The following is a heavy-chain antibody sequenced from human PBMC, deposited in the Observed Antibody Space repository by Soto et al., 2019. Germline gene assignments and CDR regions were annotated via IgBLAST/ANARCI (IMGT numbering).Heavy chain of an antibody. CDR3: ARHVPAAGYYYGMDV. CDR2: IIPIFGTA. V-gene: IGHV1-69*12. J-gene: IGHJ6*02. CDR1: GGTFSSYA. D-gene: IGHD2-2*01. Sequence: QVQLVEWGDEVKKPGSSVKVSCKASGGTFSSYAISWVRQAPGQGLEWMGGIIPIFGTANYAQKFQGRVTITADESTSTAYTELSSLRSEDTAVYYCARHVPAAGYYYGMDVWGQGTTVTVSS.